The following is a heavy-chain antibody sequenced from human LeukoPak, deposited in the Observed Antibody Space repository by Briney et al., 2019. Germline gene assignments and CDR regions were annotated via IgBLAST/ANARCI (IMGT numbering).Heavy chain of an antibody. CDR3: ARVGCSGGSCYDDAFDI. CDR2: IYYSGST. J-gene: IGHJ3*02. CDR1: GGSISSYY. Sequence: PSETLSLTCTVSGGSISSYYWSWIRQPPGKGLEWIGDIYYSGSTNYNPSLKSRVTISVDTSTNQFSLKLSSVTAADTAVYYCARVGCSGGSCYDDAFDIWGQGTMVTVSS. V-gene: IGHV4-59*01. D-gene: IGHD2-15*01.